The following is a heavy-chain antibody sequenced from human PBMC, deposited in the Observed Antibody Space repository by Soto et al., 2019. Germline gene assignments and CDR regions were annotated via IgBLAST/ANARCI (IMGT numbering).Heavy chain of an antibody. Sequence: QVQLVQSGAEVKTPGASVKVSCKASGYTFTSYSISWMRQAPGQGLEWMGWINAFNGNTNYAPKFQGRVTMTTDTSTSIVYMALRSLRSDDTAVYYCGGDWDNSGWGGGRGMDVWGQGTTVIVSS. CDR3: GGDWDNSGWGGGRGMDV. V-gene: IGHV1-18*01. CDR1: GYTFTSYS. J-gene: IGHJ6*02. D-gene: IGHD6-19*01. CDR2: INAFNGNT.